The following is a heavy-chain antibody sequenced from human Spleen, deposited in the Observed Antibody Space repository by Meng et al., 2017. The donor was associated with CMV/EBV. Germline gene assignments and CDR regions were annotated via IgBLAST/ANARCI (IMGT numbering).Heavy chain of an antibody. Sequence: SAAKVSCMACGWTFSSYVISWVRQAPGQGREWMGGIIPIFGTANYAQKFQGRVTITTDESTSTAYMELSSLRSEDTAVYYCARDCSSTSCYPVCCYYYGMDVWGQGTTVTVSS. D-gene: IGHD2-2*01. CDR3: ARDCSSTSCYPVCCYYYGMDV. CDR2: IIPIFGTA. J-gene: IGHJ6*02. CDR1: GWTFSSYV. V-gene: IGHV1-69*05.